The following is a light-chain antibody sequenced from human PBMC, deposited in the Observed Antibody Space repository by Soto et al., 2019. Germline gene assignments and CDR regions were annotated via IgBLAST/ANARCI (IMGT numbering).Light chain of an antibody. CDR3: SSHTPSSILWV. J-gene: IGLJ1*01. V-gene: IGLV2-14*01. CDR2: EVS. CDR1: SSDFGTYNY. Sequence: QSALTQPASVSGSPGQSIAISCTGASSDFGTYNYVSWYQQHPGKVPKLIIYEVSNRPSGVSNRFSGSKSGNTASLTISGLQAEDEADYYCSSHTPSSILWVFGTGTKVTVL.